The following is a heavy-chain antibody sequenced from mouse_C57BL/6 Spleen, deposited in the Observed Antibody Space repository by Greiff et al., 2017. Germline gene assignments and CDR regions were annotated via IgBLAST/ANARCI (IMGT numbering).Heavy chain of an antibody. CDR3: AREAYGSKYYFDY. CDR1: GFTFSSYA. J-gene: IGHJ2*01. Sequence: EVMLVESGGGLVKPGGSLKLSCAASGFTFSSYAMSWVRQTPEKRLEWVATISDGGSYTYYPDNVKGRFTISRDNAKNNLYLQMSHLKSEDTAMYYCAREAYGSKYYFDYWGKGTTRTVSS. CDR2: ISDGGSYT. D-gene: IGHD1-1*01. V-gene: IGHV5-4*01.